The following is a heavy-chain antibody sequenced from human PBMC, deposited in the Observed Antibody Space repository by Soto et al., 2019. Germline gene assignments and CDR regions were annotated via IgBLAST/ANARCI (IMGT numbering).Heavy chain of an antibody. CDR3: TAGYFDWSNYFDY. CDR2: IKSKTDGGTT. CDR1: GFTFSNAW. Sequence: GGSLRLSCAASGFTFSNAWMNWVRQAPGKGLEWVGRIKSKTDGGTTDYAAPVKGRFTISRDDSKNTLYLQMNSLKTEDTAVYYCTAGYFDWSNYFDYWGQGTLVTVSS. V-gene: IGHV3-15*07. D-gene: IGHD3-9*01. J-gene: IGHJ4*02.